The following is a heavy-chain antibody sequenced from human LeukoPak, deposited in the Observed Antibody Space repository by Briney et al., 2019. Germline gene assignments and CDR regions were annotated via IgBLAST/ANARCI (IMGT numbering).Heavy chain of an antibody. CDR1: GFTFSSYG. J-gene: IGHJ4*02. CDR2: IWYDGSNK. D-gene: IGHD5-12*01. CDR3: ARDHRGSGYESDY. V-gene: IGHV3-33*08. Sequence: PGGSLRLSCAASGFTFSSYGMHWVRQAPGKGLEWVAVIWYDGSNKYYADSVKGRFTISRDNSKNTLYLQMNSLRAEDTAVYYCARDHRGSGYESDYWGQGTLVTVSS.